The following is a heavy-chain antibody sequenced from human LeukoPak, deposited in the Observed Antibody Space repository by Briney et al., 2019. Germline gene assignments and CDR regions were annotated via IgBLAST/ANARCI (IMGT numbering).Heavy chain of an antibody. J-gene: IGHJ6*02. D-gene: IGHD5-18*01. CDR2: IWYDGSNK. Sequence: PGGSLRLSCAASGFTFSSYGMHWVRQAPGKGLEWVAVIWYDGSNKYYADSVKGRFTISRGNSKNTLYLQMNSLRAEDTAVYYCARERRIQLWFFGMDVWGQGTTVTVSS. CDR1: GFTFSSYG. CDR3: ARERRIQLWFFGMDV. V-gene: IGHV3-33*01.